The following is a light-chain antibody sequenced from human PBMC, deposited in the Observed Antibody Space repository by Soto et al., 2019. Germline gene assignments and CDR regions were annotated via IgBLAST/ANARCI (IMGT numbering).Light chain of an antibody. CDR2: SYN. Sequence: QSALTQPPSTSGTPGQRVTISCSGSSSNIGSESVNWYQQLPGTAPKLLIYSYNQRPSGVPDRFSGSNSGTSASLAISGLQSEDEADYICAAWDDSLNGYVFGLGTKVTVL. J-gene: IGLJ1*01. CDR3: AAWDDSLNGYV. V-gene: IGLV1-44*01. CDR1: SSNIGSES.